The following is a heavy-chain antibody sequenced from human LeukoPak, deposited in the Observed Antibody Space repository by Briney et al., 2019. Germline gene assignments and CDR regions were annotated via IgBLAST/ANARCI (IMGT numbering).Heavy chain of an antibody. CDR1: GYTFTSYG. Sequence: ASVKVSCKASGYTFTSYGISWVRQAPGQGLEWMGWISAYNGNTNYAQKLQGRVTMTTDTSTSTAYMELRSLRSDDTAVYYCAGAPRGWFMWLPIDYWGQGTLVTVSS. J-gene: IGHJ4*02. D-gene: IGHD6-19*01. CDR3: AGAPRGWFMWLPIDY. CDR2: ISAYNGNT. V-gene: IGHV1-18*01.